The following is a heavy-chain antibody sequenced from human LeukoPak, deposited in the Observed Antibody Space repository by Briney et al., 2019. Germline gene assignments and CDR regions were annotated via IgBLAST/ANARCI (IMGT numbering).Heavy chain of an antibody. CDR2: ISSSSSYT. Sequence: GGYLRLSCAASGFILSSNYMNWVRQAPGKGLEWVSSISSSSSYTYYADSVEGRLTISRDNAKNSLYLQMNSLRAEDTALYYCARGRYNWKGEGENWFDSWGQGTLVIVSS. V-gene: IGHV3-21*01. J-gene: IGHJ5*01. CDR1: GFILSSNY. D-gene: IGHD1-20*01. CDR3: ARGRYNWKGEGENWFDS.